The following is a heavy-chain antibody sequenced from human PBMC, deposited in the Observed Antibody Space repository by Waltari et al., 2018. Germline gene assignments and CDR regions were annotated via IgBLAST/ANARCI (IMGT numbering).Heavy chain of an antibody. D-gene: IGHD1-1*01. Sequence: EVQLLESGGGLAQPGGSLRLSCEASGFTFSSNDMTWGRQAPGKGLEGVSRMYSGGSTNYADSVKGRFTVSRDNSKNTLYLQMSNLRGEDTAVYYCAKGGDTGTYGFFDFWGQGTLVSVSS. V-gene: IGHV3-23*03. CDR2: MYSGGST. CDR1: GFTFSSND. CDR3: AKGGDTGTYGFFDF. J-gene: IGHJ4*02.